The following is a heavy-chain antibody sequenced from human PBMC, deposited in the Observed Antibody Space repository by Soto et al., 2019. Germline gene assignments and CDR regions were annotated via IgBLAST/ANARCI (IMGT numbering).Heavy chain of an antibody. CDR2: IDPSDSYT. J-gene: IGHJ6*02. Sequence: GESLKISCKGSGYSFTSYWISWVRQMPGKGLEWMGRIDPSDSYTNYSPSSQGHVTISADKSISTAYLQWSSLKASDTAMYYCARQSLEDYYDSSGPYYYYGMDVWGQGTTVTVSS. D-gene: IGHD3-22*01. CDR1: GYSFTSYW. V-gene: IGHV5-10-1*01. CDR3: ARQSLEDYYDSSGPYYYYGMDV.